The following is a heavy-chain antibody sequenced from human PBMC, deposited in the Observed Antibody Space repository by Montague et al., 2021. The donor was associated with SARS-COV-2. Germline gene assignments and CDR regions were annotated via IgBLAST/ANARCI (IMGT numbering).Heavy chain of an antibody. J-gene: IGHJ4*02. V-gene: IGHV4-59*08. CDR1: GGSISSYY. D-gene: IGHD3-10*01. CDR2: IYYSGST. Sequence: SETLSLTCTVSGGSISSYYWRWIRQPPGKGLEWIGYIYYSGSTNYNPSLQSRVTIPVDTSKNQFSLKLSSVTAADTAVYYCARQGRSGGLWFGEGRFDYGGQGTLVTGSS. CDR3: ARQGRSGGLWFGEGRFDY.